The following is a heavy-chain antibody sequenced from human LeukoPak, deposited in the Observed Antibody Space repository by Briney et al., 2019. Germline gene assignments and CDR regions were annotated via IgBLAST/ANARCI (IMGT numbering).Heavy chain of an antibody. J-gene: IGHJ5*02. CDR2: VYYSGST. Sequence: PSETLSLTCTVSGSSISSYYWSWIRQPPGRGLEWLGYVYYSGSTNYNPSLKSRVTISVDTSKNQFSLKLSSVTAADTAVYYCARGLLLWFGELNWFDPWGQGTLVTVFS. CDR3: ARGLLLWFGELNWFDP. D-gene: IGHD3-10*01. CDR1: GSSISSYY. V-gene: IGHV4-59*12.